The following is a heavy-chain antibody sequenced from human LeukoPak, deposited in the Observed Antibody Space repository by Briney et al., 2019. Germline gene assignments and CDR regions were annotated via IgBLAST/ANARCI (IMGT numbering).Heavy chain of an antibody. D-gene: IGHD3-10*01. V-gene: IGHV3-23*01. CDR2: INGGGDAT. CDR3: AVDVWFGELFRPLSD. CDR1: GFTFNNNA. Sequence: GGSLRLSCATSGFTFNNNAMSWVRQAPGKRLEWVSAINGGGDATEYADSVKGRFTISRDNAKNSLYLQMNSLRAEHTAVYYCAVDVWFGELFRPLSDWGQGTLVTVSS. J-gene: IGHJ4*02.